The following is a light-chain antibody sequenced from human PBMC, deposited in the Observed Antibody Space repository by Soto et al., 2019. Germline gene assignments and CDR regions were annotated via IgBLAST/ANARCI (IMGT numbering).Light chain of an antibody. CDR2: GAS. Sequence: EIVLTQFPGALSLSPGERVTLSCRASQTVSNTYLAWYQQKSGQAPKFLIYGASNRATGIPDRFSGSGSGTDFTLTISRLEPEDFAVYYCQQYGAFPPTFGGGTKVEIK. CDR3: QQYGAFPPT. CDR1: QTVSNTY. J-gene: IGKJ4*01. V-gene: IGKV3-20*01.